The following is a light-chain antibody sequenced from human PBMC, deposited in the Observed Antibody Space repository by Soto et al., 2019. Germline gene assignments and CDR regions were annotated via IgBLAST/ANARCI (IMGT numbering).Light chain of an antibody. J-gene: IGLJ2*01. CDR1: SSDVGSYNL. CDR2: EAT. V-gene: IGLV2-23*01. CDR3: CAYAGSGTVV. Sequence: QSALTQPASVSGSPEQSITISCTGTSSDVGSYNLVSWYQQHPGKAPKVMIYEATKRPSGVSNRFSGSKSGNTASLTTSGLQAEDEADYYRCAYAGSGTVVFGGGTQLTVL.